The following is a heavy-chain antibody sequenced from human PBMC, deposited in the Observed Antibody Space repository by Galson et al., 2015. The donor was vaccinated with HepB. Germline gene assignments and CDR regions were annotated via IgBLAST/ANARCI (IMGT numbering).Heavy chain of an antibody. V-gene: IGHV3-48*01. Sequence: PLGVAGVASGCAFTSYSMKWAAQAPGEGLGWVWCSRGSSSTIYYAGSVKGRFTISRDNAKNSLYLQMNSLRAEDTAVYYCARDGDTAMVTSYFDYWGQGTLVTVSS. CDR2: SRGSSSTI. CDR1: GCAFTSYS. J-gene: IGHJ4*02. D-gene: IGHD5-18*01. CDR3: ARDGDTAMVTSYFDY.